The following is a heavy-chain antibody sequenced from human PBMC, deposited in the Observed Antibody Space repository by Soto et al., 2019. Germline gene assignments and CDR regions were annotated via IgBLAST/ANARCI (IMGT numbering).Heavy chain of an antibody. CDR3: ARREDTAQFDY. J-gene: IGHJ4*02. CDR2: IHYSGST. Sequence: SETLSLTCTVSGGSISSYYWSWIRQPPGKGLEWIGYIHYSGSTKSNPSLKSRVTISVDTSRNQFSLKLSTVTAADTAVYFCARREDTAQFDYWGQGSPVPGSS. D-gene: IGHD5-18*01. V-gene: IGHV4-59*12. CDR1: GGSISSYY.